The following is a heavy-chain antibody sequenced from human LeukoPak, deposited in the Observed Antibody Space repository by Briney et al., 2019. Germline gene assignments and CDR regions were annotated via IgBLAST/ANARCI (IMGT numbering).Heavy chain of an antibody. J-gene: IGHJ4*02. CDR3: GRRRDSRSGRGFDY. D-gene: IGHD6-6*01. V-gene: IGHV4-59*13. CDR2: ISYSGNT. CDR1: GRSFILFY. Sequence: PSETLSRTCAVYGRSFILFYWSCVRHPPGGGVECIAYISYSGNTNYSPSLKSRAPISVDTSRHHFSRNLTSVTAADTDVYYCGRRRDSRSGRGFDYWGQGTLVTVSS.